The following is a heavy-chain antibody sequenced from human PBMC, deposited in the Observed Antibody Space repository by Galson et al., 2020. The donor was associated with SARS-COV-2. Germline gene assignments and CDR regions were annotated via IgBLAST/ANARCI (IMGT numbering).Heavy chain of an antibody. Sequence: SETLSLTCTVSGGSLSGYYWSWLRQSAGKGLEWIGRIYASGSTEYNPSLKTRAAMSIDTSQKQFSLKLSSVTAADTALYYCAREGSGTHAFDYWCHGPLVTVSS. CDR2: IYASGST. V-gene: IGHV4-4*07. J-gene: IGHJ4*01. CDR3: AREGSGTHAFDY. D-gene: IGHD1-26*01. CDR1: GGSLSGYY.